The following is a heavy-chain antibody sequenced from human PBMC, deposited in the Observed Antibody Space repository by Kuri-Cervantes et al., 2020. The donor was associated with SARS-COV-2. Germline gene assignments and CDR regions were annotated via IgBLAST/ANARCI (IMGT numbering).Heavy chain of an antibody. D-gene: IGHD2-21*01. J-gene: IGHJ5*02. V-gene: IGHV3-53*01. CDR1: GFSVSSNF. Sequence: GESLNISFAAAGFSVSSNFMSWVRQAPGKGLGWVSIIYSSGTTYYAEPVKGRFTISSGNSNTTLYLQMDNLRAEDTAFYYCTKGSVMIPVPNAWGQGTLVTVSS. CDR2: IYSSGTT. CDR3: TKGSVMIPVPNA.